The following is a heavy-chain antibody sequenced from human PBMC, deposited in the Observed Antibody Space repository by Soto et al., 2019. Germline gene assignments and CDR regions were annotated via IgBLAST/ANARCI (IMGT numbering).Heavy chain of an antibody. CDR2: IKQDGSDR. Sequence: EVQLVESGGGLVQPGGSLRLSCGASGFSFSSYWMSWVRQAPGKGLEWVTNIKQDGSDRNYVGSVKGRFTISRDNARNLLFLQINSLRAEDTALYYCARDGPWALDLWGQGTLVTVS. J-gene: IGHJ3*01. V-gene: IGHV3-7*01. CDR1: GFSFSSYW. CDR3: ARDGPWALDL.